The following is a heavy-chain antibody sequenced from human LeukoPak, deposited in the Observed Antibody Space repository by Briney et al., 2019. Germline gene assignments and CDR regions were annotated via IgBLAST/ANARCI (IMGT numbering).Heavy chain of an antibody. V-gene: IGHV4-59*08. CDR1: GGSISSYY. CDR2: IYYSGST. D-gene: IGHD1-7*01. CDR3: AGGPSSLELLKY. Sequence: PSETLSLTCTVSGGSISSYYWSWIRQPPGKGLEWIGYIYYSGSTNYNPSLKSRVTISVDTSKNQFSLNLISVTAADTAVYYCAGGPSSLELLKYWGQGTLVTVSS. J-gene: IGHJ4*02.